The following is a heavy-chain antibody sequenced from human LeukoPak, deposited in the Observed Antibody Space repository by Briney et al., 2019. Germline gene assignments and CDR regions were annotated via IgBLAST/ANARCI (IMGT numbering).Heavy chain of an antibody. V-gene: IGHV3-66*02. CDR3: ARDEWELLRAY. J-gene: IGHJ1*01. D-gene: IGHD1-26*01. Sequence: GGSLRLSRAASGFTVRSNYMSWVRQAPGKGLEWVSIIYSGGSTYYADSVKGRFTISRDNSKNTLYFQMNSLRVEDTGVYYCARDEWELLRAYWGQGTLVTVSS. CDR2: IYSGGST. CDR1: GFTVRSNY.